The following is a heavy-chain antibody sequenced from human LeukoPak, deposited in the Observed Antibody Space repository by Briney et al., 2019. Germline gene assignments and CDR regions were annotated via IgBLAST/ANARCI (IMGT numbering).Heavy chain of an antibody. J-gene: IGHJ4*02. V-gene: IGHV4-59*01. CDR1: GGPISSYY. Sequence: SETLSLTCTVSGGPISSYYWSWIRQPPGKGLEWIGYIYYSGSTNYNPSLKSRVTISVDTSKNQFSLKLSSVTAADTAVYYCARGMRSYDYWGQGTLVTVSS. CDR3: ARGMRSYDY. D-gene: IGHD1-26*01. CDR2: IYYSGST.